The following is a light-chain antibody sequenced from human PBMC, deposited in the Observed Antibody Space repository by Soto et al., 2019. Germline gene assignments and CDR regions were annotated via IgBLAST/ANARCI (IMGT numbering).Light chain of an antibody. CDR3: QQYGRA. J-gene: IGKJ1*01. CDR2: GAS. V-gene: IGKV3-20*01. Sequence: DIVLTQSPGTLSLSPGERATLSCRASQTITTNYLVWYQQKPGQAPRLLIYGASRRATGIPARFSGSGSGTDFTLTISRLEPEDFAVYYCQQYGRAFGQGTKVDIK. CDR1: QTITTNY.